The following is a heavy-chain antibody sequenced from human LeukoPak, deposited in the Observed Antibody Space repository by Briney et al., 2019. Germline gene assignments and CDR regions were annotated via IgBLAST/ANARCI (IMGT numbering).Heavy chain of an antibody. CDR3: ARDLSSSWYGGSNWFDP. Sequence: SQTLSLTCTVSGGSISSGSYYWSWIRQPAGKGLEWIGRIYTSGSTNYNPSLKSRVTISVDTSKNQFSLKLSSVTAADTAVYYCARDLSSSWYGGSNWFDPWGQGTLVTVSS. CDR2: IYTSGST. J-gene: IGHJ5*02. CDR1: GGSISSGSYY. D-gene: IGHD6-13*01. V-gene: IGHV4-61*02.